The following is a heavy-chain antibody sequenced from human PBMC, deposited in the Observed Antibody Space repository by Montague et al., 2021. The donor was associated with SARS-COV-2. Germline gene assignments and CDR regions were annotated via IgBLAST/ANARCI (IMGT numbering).Heavy chain of an antibody. CDR3: ATHQSGTMMAY. D-gene: IGHD3-22*01. V-gene: IGHV4-39*01. Sequence: SETLSLTCAVSGGSISSSTYYWVWIRPPPGKGLKWVGTLFYSGSSYYNLSLKSRVTVSVDTSKNQFSLKLSSVTAADTTVYYCATHQSGTMMAYWGQGTLVTVPS. CDR2: LFYSGSS. CDR1: GGSISSSTYY. J-gene: IGHJ4*02.